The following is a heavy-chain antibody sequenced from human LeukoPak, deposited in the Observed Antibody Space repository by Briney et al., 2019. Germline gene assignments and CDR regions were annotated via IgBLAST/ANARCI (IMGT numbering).Heavy chain of an antibody. CDR2: INPNSGGT. CDR1: GYTFTGYY. J-gene: IGHJ4*02. D-gene: IGHD2-15*01. Sequence: ASVKVSCKASGYTFTGYYMDWVRQAPGQGLEWMEWINPNSGGTNYAQKFQGRVTMTRDTSISTAYMELSRLRSDDTAVYYCAREEGYCSGGNCYSVHVWGQGALVTVSS. CDR3: AREEGYCSGGNCYSVHV. V-gene: IGHV1-2*02.